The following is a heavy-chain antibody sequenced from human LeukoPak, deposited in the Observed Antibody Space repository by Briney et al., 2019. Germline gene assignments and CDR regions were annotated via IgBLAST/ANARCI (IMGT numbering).Heavy chain of an antibody. V-gene: IGHV3-23*01. CDR1: GFTFSSYV. CDR3: AKAPAPYYYYYGMDV. Sequence: GGSLRHSCAASGFTFSSYVMTWVRQAPGKGLEWVSSISDNGVTRYYADCVKSRFTISRDNSDNTVYLQMNSLRAEDTAIYYCAKAPAPYYYYYGMDVWGQGTAVTVSS. J-gene: IGHJ6*02. CDR2: ISDNGVTR.